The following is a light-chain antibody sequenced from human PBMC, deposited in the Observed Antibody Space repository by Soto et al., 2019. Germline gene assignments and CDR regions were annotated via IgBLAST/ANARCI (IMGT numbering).Light chain of an antibody. CDR3: QQRSSWPFT. CDR1: QSFTNSY. CDR2: GAS. J-gene: IGKJ3*01. V-gene: IGKV3D-20*02. Sequence: EVVLTQSPGTLSLSPGERATLSCRASQSFTNSYLAWYQQKPGQAPRLLIYGASSRATGISDRFSGSASGTDFTLTISRLEPEDFAVYYCQQRSSWPFTFGPGTKVDIK.